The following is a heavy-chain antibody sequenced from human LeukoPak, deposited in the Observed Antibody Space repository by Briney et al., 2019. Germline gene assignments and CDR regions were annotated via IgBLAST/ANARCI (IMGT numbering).Heavy chain of an antibody. CDR2: INPNSGGT. D-gene: IGHD3-22*01. CDR3: ARRYYYDSSGYLRYFDY. Sequence: GASVKVSCKASGYTFTGYYMHWVRQAPGQGLEWMGRINPNSGGTNYAQKFQGRVTMTRDTSISTAYMELSRLRSDDTAMYYCARRYYYDSSGYLRYFDYWGQGTLVTVSS. CDR1: GYTFTGYY. V-gene: IGHV1-2*06. J-gene: IGHJ4*02.